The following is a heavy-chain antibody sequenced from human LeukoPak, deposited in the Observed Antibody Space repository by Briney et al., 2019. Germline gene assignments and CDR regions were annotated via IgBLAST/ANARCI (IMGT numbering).Heavy chain of an antibody. CDR3: AREGSLGSLPI. D-gene: IGHD3-10*01. CDR2: INPNSGGT. CDR1: GGTFSSYA. V-gene: IGHV1-2*04. Sequence: ASVKVSCKASGGTFSSYAISWVRQAPGQGLEWMGWINPNSGGTNYAQKFQGWVTMTRDTSISTAYMELSRLRSDDTAVYYCAREGSLGSLPIWGQGTMVTVSS. J-gene: IGHJ3*02.